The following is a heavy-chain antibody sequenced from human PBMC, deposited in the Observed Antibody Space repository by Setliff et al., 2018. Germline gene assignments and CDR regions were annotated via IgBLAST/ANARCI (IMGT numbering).Heavy chain of an antibody. J-gene: IGHJ4*02. CDR3: GSATGY. V-gene: IGHV3-7*01. CDR1: GFTFSNCW. Sequence: PWGSLRLSCAASGFTFSNCWVSWVRQSPGRGLEWVANINQDGTGKYYVDSVKGRFTISRDNAKNSLSLQMDGLRAEDTSVYYCGSATGYWGQGTLVTVSS. CDR2: INQDGTGK.